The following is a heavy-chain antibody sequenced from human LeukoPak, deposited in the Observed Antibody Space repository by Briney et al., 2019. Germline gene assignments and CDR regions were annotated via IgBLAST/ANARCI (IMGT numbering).Heavy chain of an antibody. CDR1: GFTFRSYE. CDR3: ARDPGYSGYDWSFDY. J-gene: IGHJ4*02. D-gene: IGHD5-12*01. Sequence: GGSLRLSCAASGFTFRSYEMNWVRQAPGKGLEWVSYISSSDSTIYYADSVKGRFTISRDNAKKSLYLQMNSLRAEDTAVYYCARDPGYSGYDWSFDYWGQGTLVTVSS. V-gene: IGHV3-48*03. CDR2: ISSSDSTI.